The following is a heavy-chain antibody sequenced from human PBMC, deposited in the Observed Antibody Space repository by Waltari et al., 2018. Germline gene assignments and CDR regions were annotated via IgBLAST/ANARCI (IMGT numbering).Heavy chain of an antibody. CDR3: AREVVPAAKIVVNWFDP. V-gene: IGHV7-4-1*02. CDR1: GYSFTNYA. CDR2: ITTNTENP. Sequence: QVQLVQSGSEWKKPGASVKVSCKAYGYSFTNYAINWVRQAPGQGLESMGWITTNTENPTYTQGFTRRFVFSLDTSVSTAYLQINDLKAEDTAIYYCAREVVPAAKIVVNWFDPWGQGTQVTVSS. J-gene: IGHJ5*02. D-gene: IGHD2-2*01.